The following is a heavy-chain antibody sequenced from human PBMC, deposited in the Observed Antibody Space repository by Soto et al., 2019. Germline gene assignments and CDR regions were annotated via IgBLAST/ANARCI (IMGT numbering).Heavy chain of an antibody. CDR2: INAANGNT. CDR3: AKNRGRVTTSWHFDY. D-gene: IGHD4-17*01. V-gene: IGHV1-3*01. J-gene: IGHJ4*02. CDR1: GYTFTSYA. Sequence: ASVKVSCKASGYTFTSYAMHWGRQAPGQRLEWMGWINAANGNTKYSQKFQGRFTISRDNSKNTLYLQMSSLRGEDTAVYYCAKNRGRVTTSWHFDYWGQGTLVTVSS.